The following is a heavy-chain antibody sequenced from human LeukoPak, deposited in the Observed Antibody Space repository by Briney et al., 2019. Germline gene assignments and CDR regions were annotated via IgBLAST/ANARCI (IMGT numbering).Heavy chain of an antibody. V-gene: IGHV3-7*01. Sequence: GGSLRLSCAASGFTFSSYWMSWVRQAPGKGLEWVANIKQDGTEKYYVDSVKGRFTISRDNAKNSLYLQMNSLRAEDTAVYYCARDFDESMVRGVILTFSKEPASPSNWFDPWGQGTLVTVSS. J-gene: IGHJ5*02. CDR3: ARDFDESMVRGVILTFSKEPASPSNWFDP. CDR1: GFTFSSYW. CDR2: IKQDGTEK. D-gene: IGHD3-10*01.